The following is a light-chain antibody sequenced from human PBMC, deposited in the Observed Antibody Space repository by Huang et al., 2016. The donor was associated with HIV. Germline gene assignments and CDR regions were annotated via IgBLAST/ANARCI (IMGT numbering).Light chain of an antibody. Sequence: IVLTQSTATLSLSPGERATLSCGASQSVSSSYLAWYQQKPGLAPRLLIYDASSRATGIPDRFSGSWAGTDFTLTISRLEPEDFAVYYCQQYGSSPITFGQGTRLEIK. CDR1: QSVSSSY. CDR2: DAS. J-gene: IGKJ5*01. CDR3: QQYGSSPIT. V-gene: IGKV3D-20*01.